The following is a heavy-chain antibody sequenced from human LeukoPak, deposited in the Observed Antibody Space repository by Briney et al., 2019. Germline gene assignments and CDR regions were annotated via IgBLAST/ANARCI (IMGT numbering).Heavy chain of an antibody. J-gene: IGHJ2*01. CDR1: GFSLNNYY. CDR3: ARGSNSQVNWFFDL. Sequence: GGSLRLSCAASGFSLNNYYMSWIRQAPGKGLEWVSYISSGGSTTYDADSVKGRFTISRDNAKNSLYLRMNSLRAEDTAVYYCARGSNSQVNWFFDLWGRGTLVTVSS. D-gene: IGHD4-11*01. V-gene: IGHV3-11*04. CDR2: ISSGGSTT.